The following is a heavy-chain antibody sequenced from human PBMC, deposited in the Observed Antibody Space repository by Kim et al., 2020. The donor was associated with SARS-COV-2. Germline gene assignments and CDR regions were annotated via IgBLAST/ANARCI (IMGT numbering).Heavy chain of an antibody. V-gene: IGHV4-34*01. J-gene: IGHJ5*02. Sequence: PALKSRITKSVDTSKNPFSLKLSSVTAADTAVYDCARAGDVVRGVNWFDPWGQGTLVTVSS. CDR3: ARAGDVVRGVNWFDP. D-gene: IGHD3-10*01.